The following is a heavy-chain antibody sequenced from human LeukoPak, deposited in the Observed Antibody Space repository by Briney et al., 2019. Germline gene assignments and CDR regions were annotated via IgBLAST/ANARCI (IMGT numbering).Heavy chain of an antibody. CDR3: ARLVVVPTHKNYYYYGMDV. J-gene: IGHJ6*02. CDR2: IYYSGRT. V-gene: IGHV4-59*08. Sequence: SETLSLTCTVSGVSISSYYWSWIRQPPGKGLEWIGYIYYSGRTTSNPHLTTRVTISVDTSKNQFSLKLSSVTAADTAVYYCARLVVVPTHKNYYYYGMDVWGQRNTVTASS. CDR1: GVSISSYY. D-gene: IGHD2-2*01.